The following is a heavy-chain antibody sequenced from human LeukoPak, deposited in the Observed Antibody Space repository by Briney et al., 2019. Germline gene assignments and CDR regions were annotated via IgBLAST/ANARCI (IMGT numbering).Heavy chain of an antibody. CDR2: IYTSGST. CDR3: ARGGGNDYGDFKKFDP. D-gene: IGHD4-17*01. CDR1: GGSISSYY. J-gene: IGHJ5*02. Sequence: SETLSLTCTVSGGSISSYYWSWIRQPAGKGLEWIGRIYTSGSTNYNPSLKSRVTISVDTSKNQFSLKLSSVTAADTAVYCCARGGGNDYGDFKKFDPWGQGTLVTVSS. V-gene: IGHV4-4*07.